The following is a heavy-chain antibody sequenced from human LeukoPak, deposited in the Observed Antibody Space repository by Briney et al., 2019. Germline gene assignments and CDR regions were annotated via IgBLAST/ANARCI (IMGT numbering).Heavy chain of an antibody. CDR2: INPIGGTT. D-gene: IGHD4-11*01. CDR1: GYTFTSYY. V-gene: IGHV1-46*01. J-gene: IGHJ5*02. CDR3: ARQQGLQNLNFDH. Sequence: GASVKVSCKTSGYTFTSYYIHWMRQAPGQGPEWMGIINPIGGTTDYTQKFQGRVTMTRDTSTSTVYMELSSLSSEDTAVYYCARQQGLQNLNFDHWGQGTLVTVSS.